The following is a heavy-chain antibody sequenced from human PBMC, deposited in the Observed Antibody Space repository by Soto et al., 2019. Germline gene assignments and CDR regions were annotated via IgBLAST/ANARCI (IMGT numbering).Heavy chain of an antibody. CDR2: ISAYNGNT. CDR1: GYTFTSFG. CDR3: ARRAVAGDFDY. D-gene: IGHD6-19*01. Sequence: AXVKVSCKASGYTFTSFGISWVRQAPGQGLGWMGWISAYNGNTNYAQKLQGRVTMTTDTSTSTAYMELRSLRSDDTAVYYCARRAVAGDFDYWGQGTLVTVSS. J-gene: IGHJ4*02. V-gene: IGHV1-18*01.